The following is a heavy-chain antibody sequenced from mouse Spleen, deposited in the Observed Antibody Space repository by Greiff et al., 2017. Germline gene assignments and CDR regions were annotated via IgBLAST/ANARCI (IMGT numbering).Heavy chain of an antibody. CDR2: INPSTGGT. J-gene: IGHJ3*01. CDR1: GYSFTGYY. CDR3: ARDYDGSYEGWFAY. V-gene: IGHV1-42*01. Sequence: EVQLQQSGPELVKPGASVKISCKASGYSFTGYYMNWVKQSPEKSLEWIGEINPSTGGTTYNQKFKAKATLTVDKSSSTAYMQLKSLTSEDSAVYYCARDYDGSYEGWFAYWGQGTLVTVSA. D-gene: IGHD1-1*01.